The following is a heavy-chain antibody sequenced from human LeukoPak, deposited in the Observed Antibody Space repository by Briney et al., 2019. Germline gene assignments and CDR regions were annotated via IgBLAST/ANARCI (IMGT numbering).Heavy chain of an antibody. CDR1: GYTFTNYG. V-gene: IGHV1-18*01. J-gene: IGHJ4*02. CDR2: ISAYNGNI. D-gene: IGHD2-2*01. Sequence: ASVKVSFTASGYTFTNYGVSWVRQAPGQGLEWMGWISAYNGNIDYAQKFKGRVTMTTDTSTSTAYMELRSLKSDDTAVYYCARVEAYCSRTSCHDYWGLGTLVTVSS. CDR3: ARVEAYCSRTSCHDY.